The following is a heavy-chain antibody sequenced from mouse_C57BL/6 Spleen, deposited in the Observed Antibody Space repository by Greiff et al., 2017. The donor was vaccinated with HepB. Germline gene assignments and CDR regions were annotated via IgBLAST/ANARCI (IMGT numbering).Heavy chain of an antibody. Sequence: VQLQQSGAELVKPGASVKMSCKASGYTFTSYWITWVKQRPGQGLEWIGDIYPGSGSTNYNEKFKSKATLTVDTSSSTAYMQLSSLTSEDSAVYYCARGDYDYDDYAMDYWGQGTSVTVSS. V-gene: IGHV1-55*01. CDR1: GYTFTSYW. CDR2: IYPGSGST. CDR3: ARGDYDYDDYAMDY. D-gene: IGHD2-4*01. J-gene: IGHJ4*01.